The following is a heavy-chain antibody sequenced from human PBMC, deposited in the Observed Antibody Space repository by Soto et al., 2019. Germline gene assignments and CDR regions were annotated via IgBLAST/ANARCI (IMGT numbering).Heavy chain of an antibody. V-gene: IGHV4-59*01. CDR3: ARDGYYGSGSYGYYYYYGMDV. Sequence: SETLSLTCTVSGGSISSYYWSWIRQPPGKGLEWIGYIYYSGSTNYNPSLKSRVTISVDTSKNQFSLKLSSVTAADTAVYYCARDGYYGSGSYGYYYYYGMDVWGQGTTVTVSS. D-gene: IGHD3-10*01. CDR2: IYYSGST. CDR1: GGSISSYY. J-gene: IGHJ6*02.